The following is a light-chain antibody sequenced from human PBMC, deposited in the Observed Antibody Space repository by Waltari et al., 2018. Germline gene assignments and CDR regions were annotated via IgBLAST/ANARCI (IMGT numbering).Light chain of an antibody. CDR1: QSVNSK. V-gene: IGKV3-15*01. CDR3: QQYNNWPLT. Sequence: EIVMTQSPATLSVSPGERATLSCRASQSVNSKLAWYQQKPGQAHRLLIYGASTRATDIPARFSGSGSGTNFTLTITSLQSEDFAVFHCQQYNNWPLTFGGGTKVEIK. CDR2: GAS. J-gene: IGKJ4*01.